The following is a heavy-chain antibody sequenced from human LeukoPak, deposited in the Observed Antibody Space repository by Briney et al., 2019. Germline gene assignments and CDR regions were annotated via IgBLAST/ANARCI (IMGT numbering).Heavy chain of an antibody. Sequence: PGGSLRLSCAVSGFAFSSYGMHWVRQAPGKGLEWVAIIWYDGSGKYYGDSVKGRFTISRDNSKNTLYLQMNSLRAEDTAVYYCTILAVASDFDYWGQGTLVTVSS. CDR1: GFAFSSYG. D-gene: IGHD6-19*01. CDR2: IWYDGSGK. J-gene: IGHJ4*02. CDR3: TILAVASDFDY. V-gene: IGHV3-33*01.